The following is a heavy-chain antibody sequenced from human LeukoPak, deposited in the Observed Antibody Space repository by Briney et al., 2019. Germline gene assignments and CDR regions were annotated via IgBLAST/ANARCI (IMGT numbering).Heavy chain of an antibody. D-gene: IGHD2-2*01. CDR1: GFTFSSYA. Sequence: PGGSLRLSCVASGFTFSSYAMSGVRQAPGEALEWVSGISGSGDSTYYADSVKGRFTISRDNSKNALYLQMSTLRAEDTAVYYCARTTGCSSTSCYVNFWGQGTLVTVSS. V-gene: IGHV3-23*01. J-gene: IGHJ4*02. CDR3: ARTTGCSSTSCYVNF. CDR2: ISGSGDST.